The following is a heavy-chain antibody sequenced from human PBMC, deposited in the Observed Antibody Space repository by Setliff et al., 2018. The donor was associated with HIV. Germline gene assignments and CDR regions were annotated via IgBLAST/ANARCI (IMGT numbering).Heavy chain of an antibody. J-gene: IGHJ6*02. CDR3: ARGGIAAAGTLNYYYYGLDV. CDR1: GYTFTGYY. D-gene: IGHD6-13*01. Sequence: ASVKVSCKASGYTFTGYYLHWVRQAPGQGLEWTGWIIPNSGGTNYAQKFQGWVTMTRDTSISTTYMELSRLRSDDTAVYYCARGGIAAAGTLNYYYYGLDVWGQGTTVTVSS. CDR2: IIPNSGGT. V-gene: IGHV1-2*04.